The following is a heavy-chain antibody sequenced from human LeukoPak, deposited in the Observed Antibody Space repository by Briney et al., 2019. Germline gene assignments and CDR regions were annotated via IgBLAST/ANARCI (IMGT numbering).Heavy chain of an antibody. V-gene: IGHV3-23*01. CDR3: AKGSDTSSWLLDF. CDR1: GFTFSSYA. Sequence: GGSLRLSCAASGFTFSSYAMSWVRQAPGKGLEWVSAISGSGGSPYYADSVKGRFTISRDNSKNTLYLQMNSLRAEDTAIYFCAKGSDTSSWLLDFWGQGTLVTVSS. CDR2: ISGSGGSP. J-gene: IGHJ4*02. D-gene: IGHD6-13*01.